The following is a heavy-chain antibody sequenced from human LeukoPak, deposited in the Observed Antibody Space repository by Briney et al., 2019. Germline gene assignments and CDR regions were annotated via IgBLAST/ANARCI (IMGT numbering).Heavy chain of an antibody. J-gene: IGHJ4*02. CDR3: ASLDFDY. Sequence: SETLSLTCTVSGGSISSYYWSWIRQPPGKGLEWIGYIYYSGSTNYNPSLKSRVTISVDTSKNQFPLMLSSVTAADTAVYYCASLDFDYWGQGTLVTVSS. CDR1: GGSISSYY. CDR2: IYYSGST. D-gene: IGHD3-3*01. V-gene: IGHV4-59*01.